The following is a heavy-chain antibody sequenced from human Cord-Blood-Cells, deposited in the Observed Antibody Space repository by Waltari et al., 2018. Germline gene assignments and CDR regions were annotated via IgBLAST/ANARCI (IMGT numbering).Heavy chain of an antibody. CDR1: GYTFTSYA. CDR3: ARPIREVTPGGWFDP. Sequence: QVQLVQSGAEVKKPGASVKVSCKASGYTFTSYAMHWVRQAPGQRLEWMGWINAGNGNTKYSQKFQGRVTITRDTSASTAYMELSSLRSEDTAVYYGARPIREVTPGGWFDPWGQGTLVTVSS. J-gene: IGHJ5*02. V-gene: IGHV1-3*01. CDR2: INAGNGNT. D-gene: IGHD4-4*01.